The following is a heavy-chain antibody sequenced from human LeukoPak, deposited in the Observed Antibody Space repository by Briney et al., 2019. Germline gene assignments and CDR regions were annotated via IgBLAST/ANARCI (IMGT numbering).Heavy chain of an antibody. V-gene: IGHV3-7*01. CDR2: MKQDGRET. CDR3: ARVDDLSDFDY. J-gene: IGHJ4*02. Sequence: GGSLRLSCAASEFTFTNYWMSWVRQAPGKGLEWVAHMKQDGRETHYVDSVKGRFTISRDNAKNSVYLQMNSLRAEDTAVYFCARVDDLSDFDYWGQGTLVTVSS. D-gene: IGHD3-3*01. CDR1: EFTFTNYW.